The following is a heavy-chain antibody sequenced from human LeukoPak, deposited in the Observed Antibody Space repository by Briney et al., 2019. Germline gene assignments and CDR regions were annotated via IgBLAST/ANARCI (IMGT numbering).Heavy chain of an antibody. CDR1: GFTFSSYA. Sequence: GGSLRLSCAASGFTFSSYAMSWVRQAPGKGLEWVSAISGSGGSTYYADSVKGRFTISRDNSKNTLFLQMSSLRAEDSAIFYCAKGSASGRPYYFDYWGQGILVTVSS. D-gene: IGHD2-15*01. V-gene: IGHV3-23*01. CDR2: ISGSGGST. CDR3: AKGSASGRPYYFDY. J-gene: IGHJ4*02.